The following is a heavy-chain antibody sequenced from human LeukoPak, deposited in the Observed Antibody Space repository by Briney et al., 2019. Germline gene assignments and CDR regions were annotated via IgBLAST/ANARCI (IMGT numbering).Heavy chain of an antibody. Sequence: GGSLRLSSVASGFIVSSNYMNWVRQAPGKGLEWISILYSGGTAFYADSVKGRFTISRDNSKNTLYLQMNSLRADDTAMYYCARGRQCDYWGQGTLVTVSS. D-gene: IGHD4-11*01. CDR1: GFIVSSNY. CDR2: LYSGGTA. V-gene: IGHV3-53*01. CDR3: ARGRQCDY. J-gene: IGHJ4*02.